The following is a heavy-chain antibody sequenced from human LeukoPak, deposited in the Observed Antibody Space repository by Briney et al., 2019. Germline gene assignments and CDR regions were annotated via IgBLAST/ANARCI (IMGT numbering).Heavy chain of an antibody. D-gene: IGHD6-19*01. CDR3: AKESSGGWYFDY. V-gene: IGHV3-23*01. CDR1: GFTFSSNV. CDR2: IPASGGST. Sequence: GGSLRLSCAASGFTFSSNVMIWVRQAPGKGLEWVSSIPASGGSTYYADSVKGRFTISRDNSKNSLYLQMNSLRAEDTAVYYCAKESSGGWYFDYWGQGTLVTVPS. J-gene: IGHJ4*02.